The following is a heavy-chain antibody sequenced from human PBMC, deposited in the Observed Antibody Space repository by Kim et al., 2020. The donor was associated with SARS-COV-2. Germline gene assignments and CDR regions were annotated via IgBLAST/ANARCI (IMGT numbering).Heavy chain of an antibody. J-gene: IGHJ4*02. CDR3: ACPIYDSSGHYYIY. V-gene: IGHV3-74*01. Sequence: GGSLRLSCAASGFTFSSYWMHWVRQAPGKGLVWVSRINSDGSSTNYSDSVKGRFTVSRENAKNTLYLQMNSLRPEDTAVYYCACPIYDSSGHYYIYWGQG. CDR2: INSDGSST. CDR1: GFTFSSYW. D-gene: IGHD3-22*01.